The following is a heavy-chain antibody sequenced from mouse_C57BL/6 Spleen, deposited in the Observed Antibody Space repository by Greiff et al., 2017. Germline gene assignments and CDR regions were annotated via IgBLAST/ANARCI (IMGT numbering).Heavy chain of an antibody. CDR3: ARGRYSNYYFDY. V-gene: IGHV3-6*01. CDR2: ISYDGSN. Sequence: EVKLVESGPGLVKPSQSLSLTCSVTGYSITSGYYWNWIRQFPGNKLEWMGYISYDGSNNYNPSLKNRISITRDTSKNQFFLKLNSVTTEDTATYYCARGRYSNYYFDYWGQGTTLTVSS. D-gene: IGHD2-5*01. J-gene: IGHJ2*01. CDR1: GYSITSGYY.